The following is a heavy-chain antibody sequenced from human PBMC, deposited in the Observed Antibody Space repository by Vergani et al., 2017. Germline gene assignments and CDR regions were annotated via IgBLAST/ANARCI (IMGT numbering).Heavy chain of an antibody. CDR1: GSTVSGNY. V-gene: IGHV3-30*03. CDR2: LFYDGTQK. Sequence: LQLVESGGGLVQPGGSLRLSCAASGSTVSGNYMTWVRQAPGTGLEWVAVLFYDGTQKYYADSVKGRFTISRDKSKSTLYLQMNSLRTEDTAVYYCATKSCGTPGCQIGYFREWGQGTLVTVSS. CDR3: ATKSCGTPGCQIGYFRE. J-gene: IGHJ1*01. D-gene: IGHD1-1*01.